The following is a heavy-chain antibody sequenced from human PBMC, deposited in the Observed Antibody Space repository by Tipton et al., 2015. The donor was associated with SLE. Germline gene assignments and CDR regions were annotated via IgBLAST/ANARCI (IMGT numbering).Heavy chain of an antibody. CDR1: GGSISTTDHY. J-gene: IGHJ5*02. CDR3: ARGPPFMEWERNWFDP. Sequence: TLSLTCSVSGGSISTTDHYWTWIRQPPGKRLEWIAYIYHSGITNYNPSLQSRVTISVDRSKNQFSLRLTSVTAADTAVYYCARGPPFMEWERNWFDPWGQGTQVTVSS. CDR2: IYHSGIT. V-gene: IGHV4-61*08. D-gene: IGHD3-3*02.